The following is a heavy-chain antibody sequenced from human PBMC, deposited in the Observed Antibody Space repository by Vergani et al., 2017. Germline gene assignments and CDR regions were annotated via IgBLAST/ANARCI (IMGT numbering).Heavy chain of an antibody. CDR3: ARSIVSRNPPDCVDN. CDR1: GGSLSGYY. V-gene: IGHV4-59*01. D-gene: IGHD1-14*01. CDR2: VEDSGYF. J-gene: IGHJ4*02. Sequence: QVQLQESGPGLVRPSETLSLTCTVSGGSLSGYYWNWIRQTPGEGLEWIGYVEDSGYFNYNPSLKTRVSMSSDTSNNQFSLMLSSVTVADTAVYYCARSIVSRNPPDCVDNWGQGTLVTVSS.